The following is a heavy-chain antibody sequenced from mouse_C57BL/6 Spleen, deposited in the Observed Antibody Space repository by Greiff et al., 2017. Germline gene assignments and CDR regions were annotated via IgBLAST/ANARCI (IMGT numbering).Heavy chain of an antibody. V-gene: IGHV1-64*01. J-gene: IGHJ3*01. D-gene: IGHD2-5*01. CDR2: IHPNSGST. CDR3: ATFTYSNPFAY. Sequence: QVQLQQPGAELVKPGASVKLSCKASGYTFTSYWMHWVKQRPGQGLEWIGMIHPNSGSTNYNEKFKSKATLTVDKSSSTAYMQLSSLTSEDSAVYYCATFTYSNPFAYWGQGTLVTVSA. CDR1: GYTFTSYW.